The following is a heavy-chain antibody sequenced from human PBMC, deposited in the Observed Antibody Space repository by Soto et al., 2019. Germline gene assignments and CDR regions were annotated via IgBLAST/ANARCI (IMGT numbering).Heavy chain of an antibody. D-gene: IGHD5-12*01. J-gene: IGHJ6*03. CDR3: ARDSDVSIVAYYYMDV. CDR1: GFTFSSYS. CDR2: ISSSSSYI. Sequence: GGSLRLSCAASGFTFSSYSMNWVRQAPGKGLEWVSSISSSSSYIYYADSVKGRFTISRDNTKNSLYLQMNSLRAEDTAVYYCARDSDVSIVAYYYMDVWGKGTTVTVSS. V-gene: IGHV3-21*01.